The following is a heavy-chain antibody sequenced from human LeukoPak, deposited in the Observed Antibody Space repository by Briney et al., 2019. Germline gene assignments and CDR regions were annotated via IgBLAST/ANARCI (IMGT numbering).Heavy chain of an antibody. CDR2: ISAYNGNT. CDR1: VYTFTTYG. D-gene: IGHD1-1*01. CDR3: ARSRGRWNDEDFDY. V-gene: IGHV1-18*01. Sequence: GASVKVSCTASVYTFTTYGLSWVRQASGQGLEGMGWISAYNGNTNYAQKLQGRVAMTTDTSTSTAYMELRSLRSDDTAVYYCARSRGRWNDEDFDYWGQGTLVTVSS. J-gene: IGHJ4*02.